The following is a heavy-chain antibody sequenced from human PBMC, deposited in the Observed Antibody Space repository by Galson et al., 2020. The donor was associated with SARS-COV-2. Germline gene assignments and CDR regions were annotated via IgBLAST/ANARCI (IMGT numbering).Heavy chain of an antibody. CDR3: ANYYGSGSYNYYYYGMDV. J-gene: IGHJ6*02. CDR2: IIPIFGTA. V-gene: IGHV1-69*13. D-gene: IGHD3-10*01. Sequence: SVKVSCKASGGTFSSYAISRVRQAPGQGLEWMGGIIPIFGTANYAQKFQGRVTITADESTSTAYMELSSLRSEDTAVYYCANYYGSGSYNYYYYGMDVWGQGTTVTVSS. CDR1: GGTFSSYA.